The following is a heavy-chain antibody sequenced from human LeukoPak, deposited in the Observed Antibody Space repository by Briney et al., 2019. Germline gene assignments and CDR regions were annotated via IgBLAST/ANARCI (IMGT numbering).Heavy chain of an antibody. D-gene: IGHD6-6*01. V-gene: IGHV3-11*06. CDR2: ISSSSSYT. Sequence: GGSLRLSCAASGFTFSIYAMSWIRQAPGKGLEWVSYISSSSSYTNYADSVKGRFTISRDNAKNSLYLQMNSLRAEDTAVYYCARCVLGAARRVLYYFDYWGQGTLVTVSS. CDR1: GFTFSIYA. CDR3: ARCVLGAARRVLYYFDY. J-gene: IGHJ4*02.